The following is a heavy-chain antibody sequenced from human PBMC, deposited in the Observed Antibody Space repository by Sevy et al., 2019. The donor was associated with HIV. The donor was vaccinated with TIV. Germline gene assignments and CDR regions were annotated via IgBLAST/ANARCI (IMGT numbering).Heavy chain of an antibody. J-gene: IGHJ6*02. Sequence: GSLRLSCAASGFTFSIYVIHWVRQAPGKGLEWVAVISSDGTKEYYADSVKGRFTISSDNSKNTMYLQMNSLRVEDTAVYYCARDLPSAVTDPFYYYGLAVWGQWTTVTVSS. CDR2: ISSDGTKE. D-gene: IGHD2-21*02. V-gene: IGHV3-30*04. CDR3: ARDLPSAVTDPFYYYGLAV. CDR1: GFTFSIYV.